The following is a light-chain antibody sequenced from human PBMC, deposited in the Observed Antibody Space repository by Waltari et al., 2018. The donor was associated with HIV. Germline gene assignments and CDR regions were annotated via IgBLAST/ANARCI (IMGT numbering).Light chain of an antibody. Sequence: SYVLTQPPSVSVAPGKTAGITCGGDNIGSKTMHLYQHRPGQAPSLVIYDDTDRPSGSPERFSGSASWNTATLTVNSVEAGDEADYYCQVWDTDTDHWVFGGGTRLTVL. J-gene: IGLJ3*02. CDR1: NIGSKT. CDR3: QVWDTDTDHWV. CDR2: DDT. V-gene: IGLV3-21*04.